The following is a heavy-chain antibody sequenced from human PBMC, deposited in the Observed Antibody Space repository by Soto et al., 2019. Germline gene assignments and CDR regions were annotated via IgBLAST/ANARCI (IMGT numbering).Heavy chain of an antibody. Sequence: QVQLQQRGAGLLKPSETLSLTCAVYGGSFSGYYWSWIRQPPGKGLEWIGEINHSGSTNYNPSLKSRVTISVDTSKNQFSLKLSCVTAADTAVYYCARLYDYIWGSYRDRNWFDPWGQGTLVTVSS. CDR3: ARLYDYIWGSYRDRNWFDP. V-gene: IGHV4-34*01. J-gene: IGHJ5*02. CDR1: GGSFSGYY. D-gene: IGHD3-16*02. CDR2: INHSGST.